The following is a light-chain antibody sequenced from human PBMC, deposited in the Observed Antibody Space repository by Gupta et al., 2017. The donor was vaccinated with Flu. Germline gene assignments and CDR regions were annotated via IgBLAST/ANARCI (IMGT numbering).Light chain of an antibody. CDR2: DTS. Sequence: FVLTQSPATLSLSPGETATLSCRTSQSVNNYLAGYQQKPGPAPSLLIYDTSYRTTVSPASFSSSRSGTDFSLIISSREAADDAVEYCWQRNSRSPRIFGQGTKLDIK. CDR1: QSVNNY. J-gene: IGKJ5*01. V-gene: IGKV3-11*01. CDR3: WQRNSRSPRI.